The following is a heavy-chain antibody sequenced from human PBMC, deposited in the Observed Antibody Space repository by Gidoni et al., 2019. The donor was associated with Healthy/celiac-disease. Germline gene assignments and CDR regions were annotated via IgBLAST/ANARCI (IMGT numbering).Heavy chain of an antibody. CDR2: ISSSSSYI. Sequence: EVQLVESGGGLVKPGGSLRLSCAASGFTFSSYSMNWVRQAPGKGLEWVSSISSSSSYIYYADSVKGRFTISRDNAKNSLYLQMNSLRAEDTAVYYCARAGRLNDFWSGSQGGYWGQGTLVTVSS. CDR3: ARAGRLNDFWSGSQGGY. CDR1: GFTFSSYS. J-gene: IGHJ4*02. V-gene: IGHV3-21*01. D-gene: IGHD3-3*01.